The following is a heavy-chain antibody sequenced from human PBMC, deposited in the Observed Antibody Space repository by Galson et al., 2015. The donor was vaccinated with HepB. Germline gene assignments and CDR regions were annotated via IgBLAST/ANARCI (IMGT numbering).Heavy chain of an antibody. CDR2: ISAYSGKT. Sequence: SVKVSCKASGYTFSNYIINWVRQAPGQGLEWMGWISAYSGKTNFAQKFQGRVTLTMDTSTSTAYMELRTLRSDDTAVYYCARGIGATGGIDYWARGTLVTVSS. CDR3: ARGIGATGGIDY. CDR1: GYTFSNYI. D-gene: IGHD1-1*01. J-gene: IGHJ4*02. V-gene: IGHV1-18*01.